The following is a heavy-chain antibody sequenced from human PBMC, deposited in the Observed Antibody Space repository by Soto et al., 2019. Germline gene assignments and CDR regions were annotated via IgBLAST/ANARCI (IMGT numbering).Heavy chain of an antibody. CDR1: EGTFGSYA. D-gene: IGHD3-10*01. CDR3: ARVSRRWFGELFDY. Sequence: QVQLVQSGAEVKKLGSWVRVSSRASEGTFGSYAISWVRQAPGQGFGWMGGIIPIFGTANYAQKFQGRVTITADESTSTAYMELSSLRSEDTAVYYCARVSRRWFGELFDYWGQGTLVTVSS. J-gene: IGHJ4*02. CDR2: IIPIFGTA. V-gene: IGHV1-69*01.